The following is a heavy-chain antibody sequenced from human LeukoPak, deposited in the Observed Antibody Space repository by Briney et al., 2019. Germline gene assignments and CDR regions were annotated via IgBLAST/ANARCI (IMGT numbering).Heavy chain of an antibody. J-gene: IGHJ4*02. Sequence: SETLSLTCTVSGGSLSSYYWSWIRQPPGKGLDWIGYVYYSASTNYNPSLKSRVTISVDTSKNQFSLKLSSVTAADTAAYYCARDSRAISGSYSMFDYWGQGTLVTVSS. CDR3: ARDSRAISGSYSMFDY. D-gene: IGHD1-26*01. CDR1: GGSLSSYY. CDR2: VYYSAST. V-gene: IGHV4-59*01.